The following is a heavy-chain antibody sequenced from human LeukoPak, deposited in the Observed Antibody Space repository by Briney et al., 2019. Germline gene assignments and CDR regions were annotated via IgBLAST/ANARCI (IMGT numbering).Heavy chain of an antibody. CDR3: ARTSWLDYFDY. CDR1: GFTFSSYA. J-gene: IGHJ4*02. D-gene: IGHD2-2*01. V-gene: IGHV3-23*01. Sequence: GGSLRLSCAASGFTFSSYALSWVRQAPGKGLEWVSAISGSGGDTYYADSVKGRFTISRDNAKNSLYLQMNSLRAEDTAVYYCARTSWLDYFDYWGQGTLVTVSS. CDR2: ISGSGGDT.